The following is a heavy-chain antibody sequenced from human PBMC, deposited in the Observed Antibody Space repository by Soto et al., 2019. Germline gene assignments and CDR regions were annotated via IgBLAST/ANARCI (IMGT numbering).Heavy chain of an antibody. J-gene: IGHJ5*02. Sequence: QVQLQESGPGLVRPSQTLSLTCTVTGDSISSGGYYWSWIRQRPGEGLEWIGYIYYTGRTYYNPSLKSRVTISVDTLKSQFSLELNSVTAADTAVYYYAKDPSPQPTTVVTPGWFDPWGQGTLVTVSS. CDR1: GDSISSGGYY. CDR2: IYYTGRT. V-gene: IGHV4-31*03. CDR3: AKDPSPQPTTVVTPGWFDP. D-gene: IGHD4-17*01.